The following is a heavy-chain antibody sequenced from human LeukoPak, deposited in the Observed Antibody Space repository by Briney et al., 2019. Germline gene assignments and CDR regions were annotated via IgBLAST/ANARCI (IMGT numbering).Heavy chain of an antibody. D-gene: IGHD3-10*01. J-gene: IGHJ4*02. V-gene: IGHV3-23*01. CDR2: VSGSGGST. CDR1: GFTFSSFD. Sequence: GGSLRLSCAASGFTFSSFDMNWVRQAPGKGLEWVSVVSGSGGSTYNADSVKGRFTISRDNSKNTLYLQIDSLRPEDTAVYYCAKAIARGADYWGQGTLVTVSS. CDR3: AKAIARGADY.